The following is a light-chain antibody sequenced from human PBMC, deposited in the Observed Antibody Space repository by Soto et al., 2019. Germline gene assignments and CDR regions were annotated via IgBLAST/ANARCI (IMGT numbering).Light chain of an antibody. J-gene: IGKJ5*01. V-gene: IGKV3-11*01. Sequence: EIVLTQSPATLSLSPGDRATLSCRASQSVSSYLAWYQQKPGQAPRLLIYDASNRATGIPARFSGSGSGTDFTLTISSLEPEDFEVYYCQQRSNWPPITFGKGTRLEIK. CDR2: DAS. CDR3: QQRSNWPPIT. CDR1: QSVSSY.